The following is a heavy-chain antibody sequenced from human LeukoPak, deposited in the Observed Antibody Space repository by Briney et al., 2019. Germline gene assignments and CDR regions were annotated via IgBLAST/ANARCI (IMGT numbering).Heavy chain of an antibody. V-gene: IGHV3-15*01. CDR1: GFSFNDAW. D-gene: IGHD2-15*01. CDR2: IKRKTDGGTT. J-gene: IGHJ4*02. CDR3: TTDTRRVVVPK. Sequence: GGSLRLSCAASGFSFNDAWMSWVRQAPGKGLEWVGRIKRKTDGGTTDYAAPVKGRFSVSRDDSKTSLYLQMNNLQTEDTAVYYCTTDTRRVVVPKWGQGTLVTVSS.